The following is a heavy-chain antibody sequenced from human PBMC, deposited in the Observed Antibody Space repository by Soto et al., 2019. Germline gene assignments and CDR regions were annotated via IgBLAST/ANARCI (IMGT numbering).Heavy chain of an antibody. J-gene: IGHJ4*02. V-gene: IGHV3-30*18. CDR1: GFTFSDYA. CDR2: VSHDGRNT. Sequence: VQLVESGGGVVQPGRSLRLSRAASGFTFSDYAMHWVRQAPGKGLEWVAVVSHDGRNTHYADSVKGRFTISRDSSKNTVYLEMTSLRAEDTAVYYCAKGGRQWLVTSDFNYWGQGALVTVSS. CDR3: AKGGRQWLVTSDFNY. D-gene: IGHD6-19*01.